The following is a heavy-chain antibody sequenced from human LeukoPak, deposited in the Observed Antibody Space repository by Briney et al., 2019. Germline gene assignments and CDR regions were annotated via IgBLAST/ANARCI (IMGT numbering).Heavy chain of an antibody. Sequence: ASVKVSCKASGYTFTSYDINWVRQATGQGLEWMGWMNPNSGNTGYAQKFQGRVTITRNTSISTAYMELSSLRSEDTAVYYCARVGGPRSYDFRSGYSYRPWYFDYWGQGTLVAVSS. CDR2: MNPNSGNT. CDR1: GYTFTSYD. CDR3: ARVGGPRSYDFRSGYSYRPWYFDY. J-gene: IGHJ4*02. D-gene: IGHD3-3*01. V-gene: IGHV1-8*03.